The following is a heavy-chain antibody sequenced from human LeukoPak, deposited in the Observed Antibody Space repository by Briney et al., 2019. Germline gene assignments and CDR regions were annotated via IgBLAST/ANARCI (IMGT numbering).Heavy chain of an antibody. D-gene: IGHD6-19*01. Sequence: PGGSLRLSCAASGFTFSSYGMHWVRQAPGKGLEWVAVISYDGSNKYYADSVKGRFTISRDNSKNTLYLQMNSLRAEDTAAYYCAKEPRGEQWLVMWFDPWGQGILVTVSS. J-gene: IGHJ5*02. CDR2: ISYDGSNK. CDR3: AKEPRGEQWLVMWFDP. CDR1: GFTFSSYG. V-gene: IGHV3-30*18.